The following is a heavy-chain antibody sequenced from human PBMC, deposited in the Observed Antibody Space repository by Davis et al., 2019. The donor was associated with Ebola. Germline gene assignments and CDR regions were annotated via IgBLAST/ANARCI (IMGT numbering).Heavy chain of an antibody. Sequence: GESLKISCAASGFIIRDYWMTWVRRPPGKGLEWVANIKHDGSEKNYLGSVEGRFAISRDNTQNTLYLQMDNLRAEDTAVYYCARGRYSTSSGVYCYAMDVWGQGTTVTVSS. J-gene: IGHJ6*02. CDR1: GFIIRDYW. CDR3: ARGRYSTSSGVYCYAMDV. V-gene: IGHV3-7*01. D-gene: IGHD6-6*01. CDR2: IKHDGSEK.